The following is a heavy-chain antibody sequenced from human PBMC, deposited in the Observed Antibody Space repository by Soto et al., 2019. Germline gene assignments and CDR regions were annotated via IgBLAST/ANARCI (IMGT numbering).Heavy chain of an antibody. CDR3: ARGRRDGYNLDYYGMDV. Sequence: QVQLVQSGAEVKKPGASVKVSCKASGYTFTGYYMHWVRQAPGQGLEWMGWINPNSGGTNYAQKFQGRVTMTRDTSISTAYMELSRLRSDDTAVYYCARGRRDGYNLDYYGMDVWGQGTTVTVSS. D-gene: IGHD5-12*01. J-gene: IGHJ6*02. CDR1: GYTFTGYY. V-gene: IGHV1-2*02. CDR2: INPNSGGT.